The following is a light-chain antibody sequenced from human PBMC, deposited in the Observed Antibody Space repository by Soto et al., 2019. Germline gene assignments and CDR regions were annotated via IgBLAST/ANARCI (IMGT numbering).Light chain of an antibody. V-gene: IGKV1-5*03. CDR2: EAS. Sequence: DIQMTQSPSTLSASVGDRVTITCRASQSLSTWLAWYQQKPGKAPKLLIYEASSLQSGVPSRFSGSGSGTEFTLTITSLQPDDFATYYCHQYNRFPRTFGQGTKVEIK. J-gene: IGKJ1*01. CDR1: QSLSTW. CDR3: HQYNRFPRT.